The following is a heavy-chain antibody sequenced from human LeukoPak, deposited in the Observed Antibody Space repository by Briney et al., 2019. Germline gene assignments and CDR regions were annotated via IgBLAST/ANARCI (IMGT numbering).Heavy chain of an antibody. CDR2: IKRKSDGGTA. Sequence: PGESRRLSCAASEFAFSNAWMGWVRQAPGKGLEWVGRIKRKSDGGTAEYAAPVKGRFTISRDDSKNTLYLQMSSLSTEDTAVYYCGTALRWEESRDYWGQGTLVTVSS. CDR1: EFAFSNAW. V-gene: IGHV3-15*01. D-gene: IGHD1-26*01. CDR3: GTALRWEESRDY. J-gene: IGHJ4*02.